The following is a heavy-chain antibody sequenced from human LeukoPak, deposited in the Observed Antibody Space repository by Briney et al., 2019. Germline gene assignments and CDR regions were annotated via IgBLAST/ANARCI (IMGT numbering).Heavy chain of an antibody. J-gene: IGHJ6*03. V-gene: IGHV3-20*04. D-gene: IGHD6-6*01. CDR3: ARAVCPTIKFCDSSYFMDV. CDR2: INWNGAST. CDR1: GFSFDDLG. Sequence: GGSLRLSCAASGFSFDDLGMTWVRHVPGKGLEWVAGINWNGASTVYADSVRGRFTISRDNAKNSLYLQMNSLRAEDTALYYCARAVCPTIKFCDSSYFMDVWGKGTTVNVSS.